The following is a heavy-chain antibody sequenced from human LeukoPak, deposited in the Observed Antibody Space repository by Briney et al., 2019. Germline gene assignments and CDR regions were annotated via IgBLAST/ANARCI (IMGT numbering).Heavy chain of an antibody. J-gene: IGHJ6*03. D-gene: IGHD3-10*01. CDR1: GGTFSSYA. Sequence: GASVKVSCKASGGTFSSYAINWVRQATGQGLEWMGWMNPNSGNTGYAQKFQGRVTMTRNTSISTAYMELSSLRSEDTAVYYCARGIKGVRGVIIERYYYYMDVWGKGTTVTISS. CDR2: MNPNSGNT. CDR3: ARGIKGVRGVIIERYYYYMDV. V-gene: IGHV1-8*02.